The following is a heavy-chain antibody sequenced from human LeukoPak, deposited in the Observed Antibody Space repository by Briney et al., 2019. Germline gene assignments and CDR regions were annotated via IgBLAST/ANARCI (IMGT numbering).Heavy chain of an antibody. V-gene: IGHV4-30-4*01. J-gene: IGHJ4*02. CDR1: GGSISSGDYY. CDR2: IYYSGST. D-gene: IGHD1-26*01. CDR3: ARAAYERSGATTFDY. Sequence: PSETLSLTCTVSGGSISSGDYYWGWIRQPPGKGLEWIGFIYYSGSTYYNPSLKSRVTISVDTSKNQFSLKLSSVTAADTAVYYCARAAYERSGATTFDYWGQGTLVTVSS.